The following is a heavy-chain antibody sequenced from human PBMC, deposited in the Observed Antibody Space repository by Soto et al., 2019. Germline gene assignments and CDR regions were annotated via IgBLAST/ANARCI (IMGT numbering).Heavy chain of an antibody. J-gene: IGHJ4*02. V-gene: IGHV4-31*03. CDR2: IFYNGNA. Sequence: TLSITCTVSGGSISNGDYYWSWIRQHPGKGLEWIGYIFYNGNAYYTPSLKSRITISVDTSENQFSLKLTSVTAADTAVYYCAKLPGIAVAGTVDYWVQGTLVTVSS. CDR3: AKLPGIAVAGTVDY. D-gene: IGHD6-19*01. CDR1: GGSISNGDYY.